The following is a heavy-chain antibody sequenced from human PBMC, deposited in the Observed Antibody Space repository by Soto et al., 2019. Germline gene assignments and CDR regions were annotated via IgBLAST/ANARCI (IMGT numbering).Heavy chain of an antibody. J-gene: IGHJ5*02. CDR1: GGSISSGGYY. Sequence: QVQLQESGPGLVKPSQTLSLTCTVSGGSISSGGYYWSWIRQHPGKGLEWIGYIYYSGSTYYNPSLKSRVTISVDTSKNQFSLKLSSVTAADTAVYYCARTDYDILTGYNWFDPWGQGTLVTVSS. CDR3: ARTDYDILTGYNWFDP. V-gene: IGHV4-31*03. CDR2: IYYSGST. D-gene: IGHD3-9*01.